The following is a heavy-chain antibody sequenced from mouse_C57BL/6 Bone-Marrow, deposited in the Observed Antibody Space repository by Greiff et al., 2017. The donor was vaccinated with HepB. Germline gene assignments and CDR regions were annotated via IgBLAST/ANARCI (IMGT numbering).Heavy chain of an antibody. CDR1: GFTFSSYT. Sequence: EVKLVESGGGLVKPGGSLKLSCAASGFTFSSYTMSWVRQTPEKRLEWVATISGGGGNTYYPDSVKGRFTISRDNAKNTLYLQMSSLRSEDTALYYCARQSFGSSHWYFDVWGTGTTVTVSS. V-gene: IGHV5-9*01. J-gene: IGHJ1*03. CDR3: ARQSFGSSHWYFDV. CDR2: ISGGGGNT. D-gene: IGHD1-1*01.